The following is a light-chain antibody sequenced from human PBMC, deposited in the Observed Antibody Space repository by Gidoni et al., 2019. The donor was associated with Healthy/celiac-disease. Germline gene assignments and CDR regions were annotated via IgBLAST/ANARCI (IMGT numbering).Light chain of an antibody. Sequence: DIVMTQSPLSLPVTPGEPASISCTSSQSLLHSTGNNYLDWYLQTPGQSPQLLIYLGSSRAPGVPDRFSCSGAGTDFTLKISRVEAEDVGVYYCMQALQTPPWTFGQGTKVEIK. CDR1: QSLLHSTGNNY. V-gene: IGKV2-28*01. CDR3: MQALQTPPWT. CDR2: LGS. J-gene: IGKJ1*01.